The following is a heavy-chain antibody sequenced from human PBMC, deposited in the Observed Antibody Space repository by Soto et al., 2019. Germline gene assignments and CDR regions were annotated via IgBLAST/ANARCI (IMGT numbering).Heavy chain of an antibody. CDR3: ARSKKYSSARGLDP. D-gene: IGHD6-25*01. CDR1: Y. Sequence: YWSWIRQPPGKGLEWIGYIYYSGSTNYNPSLKSRVTISVDTSKNQFSLKLSSVTAADTAVYYCARSKKYSSARGLDPWGQGTLVTVSS. J-gene: IGHJ5*02. CDR2: IYYSGST. V-gene: IGHV4-59*01.